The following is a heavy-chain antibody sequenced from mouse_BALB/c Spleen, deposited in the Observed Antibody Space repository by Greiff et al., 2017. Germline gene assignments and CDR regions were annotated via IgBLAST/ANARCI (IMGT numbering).Heavy chain of an antibody. V-gene: IGHV5-4*02. CDR1: GFTFSDYY. D-gene: IGHD2-10*02. J-gene: IGHJ4*01. CDR2: ISDGGSYT. CDR3: ARDGGYGPRGVDY. Sequence: EVQLVESGGGLVKPGGSLKLSCAASGFTFSDYYMYWVRQTPEKRLEWVATISDGGSYTYYPDSVKGRFTISRDNAKNNLYLQMSSLKSEDTAMYYCARDGGYGPRGVDYWGQGTSVTVSS.